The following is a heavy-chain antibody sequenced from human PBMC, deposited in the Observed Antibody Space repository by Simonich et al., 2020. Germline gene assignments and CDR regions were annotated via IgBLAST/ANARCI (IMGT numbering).Heavy chain of an antibody. CDR1: GYTFTGYY. CDR3: ARVSGGTAMVASTFDI. J-gene: IGHJ3*02. Sequence: QVQLVQSGAEVKKPGASVKVSCKASGYTFTGYYLHWVRQDPGKGLVGRGGINPNRGGTNQAQKFQGRGTMTRDTSISTAYMELSRLRSDDTAVYYCARVSGGTAMVASTFDIWGQGTMVTVSS. CDR2: INPNRGGT. D-gene: IGHD5-18*01. V-gene: IGHV1-2*02.